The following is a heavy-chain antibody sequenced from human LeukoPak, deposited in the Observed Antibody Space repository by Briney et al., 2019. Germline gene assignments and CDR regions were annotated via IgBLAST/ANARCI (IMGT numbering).Heavy chain of an antibody. CDR1: GGSISSSSYY. CDR3: ASHGSSGYQLDY. CDR2: IYYSGST. V-gene: IGHV4-39*01. Sequence: SETLSLTCTVSGGSISSSSYYWGWIRQPPGKGLEWIGSIYYSGSTYYNPSLKSRVTISVDTSKNQFSLKLSSVTAADTAVYYCASHGSSGYQLDYWGQGTLVTVSS. J-gene: IGHJ4*02. D-gene: IGHD3-22*01.